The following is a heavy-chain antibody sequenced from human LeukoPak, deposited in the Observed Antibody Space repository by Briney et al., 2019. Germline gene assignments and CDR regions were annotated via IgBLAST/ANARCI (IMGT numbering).Heavy chain of an antibody. V-gene: IGHV3-11*06. J-gene: IGHJ4*02. CDR3: ARDHYDILTGYYRPYYFDY. Sequence: GGSLRLSCAASGFTFSDYYMSWIRQAPGKGLEWVSYISSSSSYTNYADSVKGRFTISRDNSKNTLYLQMNSLRAEDTAVYYCARDHYDILTGYYRPYYFDYWGQGTLVTVSS. CDR1: GFTFSDYY. CDR2: ISSSSSYT. D-gene: IGHD3-9*01.